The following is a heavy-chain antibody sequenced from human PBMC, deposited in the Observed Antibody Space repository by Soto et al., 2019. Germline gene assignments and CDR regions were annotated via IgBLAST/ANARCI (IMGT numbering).Heavy chain of an antibody. Sequence: EVQLVESGGGLVQPGGSLRLSCAASGFTFSSYAMHWVRQAPGKGLEYVSAISSNGGSTYYANSVKGRFTISRDNSKNTLYLQMGSLRAEDMAVYYCARVGSGSYYFDYWGQGTLVTVSS. D-gene: IGHD3-22*01. CDR3: ARVGSGSYYFDY. CDR2: ISSNGGST. CDR1: GFTFSSYA. J-gene: IGHJ4*02. V-gene: IGHV3-64*01.